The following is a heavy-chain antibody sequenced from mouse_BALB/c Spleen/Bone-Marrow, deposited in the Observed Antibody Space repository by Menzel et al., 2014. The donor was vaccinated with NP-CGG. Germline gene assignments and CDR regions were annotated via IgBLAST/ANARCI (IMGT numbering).Heavy chain of an antibody. CDR2: INPSNGRT. D-gene: IGHD2-3*01. Sequence: LQESGAELVKPGASVKLSCKASGYTFTSYWMHWVKRRPGQGLEWIGEINPSNGRTNYNEKFKSKATLTVDKSSSTAYMQLSSLTSEDSAVYYCARSDGYYPYYYAMDYWGQGTSVTVSS. J-gene: IGHJ4*01. V-gene: IGHV1S81*02. CDR3: ARSDGYYPYYYAMDY. CDR1: GYTFTSYW.